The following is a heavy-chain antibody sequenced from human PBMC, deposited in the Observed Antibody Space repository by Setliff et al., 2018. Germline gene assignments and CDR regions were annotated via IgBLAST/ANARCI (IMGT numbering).Heavy chain of an antibody. D-gene: IGHD6-6*01. V-gene: IGHV4-38-2*01. CDR1: GYSISSGYY. Sequence: PSETLSLTCAVSGYSISSGYYWGWTRQPPGKGLEWIGSIYHSGSTYYNPSLKSRVTISVDTSKNQFSLKLTSVTAADTAVYYCARHVFGSSSRFYNWFDPWGQGTLVTVSS. CDR3: ARHVFGSSSRFYNWFDP. J-gene: IGHJ5*02. CDR2: IYHSGST.